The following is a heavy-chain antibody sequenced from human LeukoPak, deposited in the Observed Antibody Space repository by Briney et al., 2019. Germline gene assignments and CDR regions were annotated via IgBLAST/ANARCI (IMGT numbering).Heavy chain of an antibody. Sequence: SVTLSLTCTVSGGSISSGGYYWSWIRQRPGKGLEWIGYIYYSGSTYYNPSLKSRVTISVDTSKNQFSLKLSSVTAADTAVYYCARAHEVRGVIITSWFDPWGQGTLVTVSS. CDR2: IYYSGST. D-gene: IGHD3-10*01. V-gene: IGHV4-31*03. CDR1: GGSISSGGYY. J-gene: IGHJ5*02. CDR3: ARAHEVRGVIITSWFDP.